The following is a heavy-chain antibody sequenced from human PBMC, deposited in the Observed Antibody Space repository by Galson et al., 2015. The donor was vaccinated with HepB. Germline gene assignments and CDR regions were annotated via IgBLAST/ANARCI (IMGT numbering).Heavy chain of an antibody. J-gene: IGHJ4*02. D-gene: IGHD4-23*01. CDR3: AREATVAKDRDYFDY. CDR1: GYTFTSYG. Sequence: SCKASGYTFTSYGISWVRQAPGQGLEWMGWISAYNGNTNYAQKLQGRVTMTTDTSTSTAYMELRSLRSDDTAVYYCAREATVAKDRDYFDYWGQGTLVTVSS. CDR2: ISAYNGNT. V-gene: IGHV1-18*04.